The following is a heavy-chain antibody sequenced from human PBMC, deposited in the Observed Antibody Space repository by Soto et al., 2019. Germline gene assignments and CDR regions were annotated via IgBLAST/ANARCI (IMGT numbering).Heavy chain of an antibody. V-gene: IGHV4-61*03. CDR1: RGSGRSDNYY. CDR2: ISKTGNT. J-gene: IGHJ3*02. Sequence: PSETLSLTCTVSRGSGRSDNYYWTWIRQTPVKGLEWLGFISKTGNTKYNPSLKSRVTISLDTSKNHFSLRLTSVTAADTAVYYCARVYFDSSGDGFDIWGQGTKVTVSS. D-gene: IGHD3-22*01. CDR3: ARVYFDSSGDGFDI.